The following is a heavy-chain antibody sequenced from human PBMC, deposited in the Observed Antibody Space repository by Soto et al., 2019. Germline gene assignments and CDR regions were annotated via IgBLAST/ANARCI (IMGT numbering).Heavy chain of an antibody. CDR3: AKDREYQLLTDAFDI. J-gene: IGHJ3*02. CDR2: INPSGGST. CDR1: GYTFTSYY. V-gene: IGHV1-46*03. Sequence: QVQLVQSGAEVKKPGASVKVSCKASGYTFTSYYMHWVRQAPGQGLEWMGIINPSGGSTSYAQKFQGRVTMNRDTSTSTVYMELSSLRSEDTAVYYCAKDREYQLLTDAFDIWGQGTMLTVSS. D-gene: IGHD2-2*01.